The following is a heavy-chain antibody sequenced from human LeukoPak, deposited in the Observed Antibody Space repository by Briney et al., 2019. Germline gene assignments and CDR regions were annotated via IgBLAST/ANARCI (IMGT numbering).Heavy chain of an antibody. CDR2: IYYGGST. D-gene: IGHD1-26*01. CDR1: GGSVSSGSYY. CDR3: ARVIARGSYSLLFDY. J-gene: IGHJ4*02. Sequence: PSETLSLTCTVSGGSVSSGSYYWSWIRQPPGKGLEWIGYIYYGGSTNYNPSLKSRVTISVDTSKNQFSLKLSSVTAADTAVYYCARVIARGSYSLLFDYWGQGTLVTVSS. V-gene: IGHV4-61*01.